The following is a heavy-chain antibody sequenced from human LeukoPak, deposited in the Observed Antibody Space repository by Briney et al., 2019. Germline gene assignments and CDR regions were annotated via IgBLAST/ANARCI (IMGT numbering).Heavy chain of an antibody. V-gene: IGHV3-64*01. CDR3: ARGSLWEWLRLGY. Sequence: PGGSLRLSCAASGFTFSSYAMHWVRQAPGKGLEYVSAISSNGGSTYYANSVKGRFTISRDNSKNTLYLQMGSLRAEDMAVYYCARGSLWEWLRLGYWGQGTLVTVSS. J-gene: IGHJ4*02. D-gene: IGHD5-12*01. CDR2: ISSNGGST. CDR1: GFTFSSYA.